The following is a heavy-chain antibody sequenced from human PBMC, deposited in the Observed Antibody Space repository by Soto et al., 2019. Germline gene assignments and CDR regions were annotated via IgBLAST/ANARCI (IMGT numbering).Heavy chain of an antibody. J-gene: IGHJ4*02. CDR2: ISAHNGNT. D-gene: IGHD1-1*01. V-gene: IGHV1-18*01. Sequence: QVHLVQSGAEVKKPGASVKVSCKASGYTFTSYGIPWVRQAPGQGLEWMGWISAHNGNTDYAQKLQGRVIVTRDTSTRTAYMELRNLRSDDTAVYYCARGGYGDYWGQGALVTVSS. CDR1: GYTFTSYG. CDR3: ARGGYGDY.